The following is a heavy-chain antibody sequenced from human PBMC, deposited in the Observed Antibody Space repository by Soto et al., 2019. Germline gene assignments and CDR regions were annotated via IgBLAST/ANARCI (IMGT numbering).Heavy chain of an antibody. CDR1: EFTFSSYS. Sequence: EVQLVQSGGGLVKPGGSLRLSCAASEFTFSSYSMNWVRQAPGKGLEWVSSVSSSSSYIYYADSLKGRFTISRDNAKNSLYLQMNSLRVEDTAVYYCARGGDSSGSWPRYWGQGTLVTVSS. CDR2: VSSSSSYI. V-gene: IGHV3-21*01. CDR3: ARGGDSSGSWPRY. J-gene: IGHJ4*02. D-gene: IGHD3-22*01.